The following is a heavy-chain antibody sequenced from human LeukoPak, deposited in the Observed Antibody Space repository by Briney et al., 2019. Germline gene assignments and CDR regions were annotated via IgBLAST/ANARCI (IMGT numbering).Heavy chain of an antibody. J-gene: IGHJ4*02. CDR2: INHIGST. D-gene: IGHD4-17*01. Sequence: SETLSLTCAVYGGSFSGYYWSWIRQPPGKGLEWIGEINHIGSTNYNPSLKSRVTISVDTSKNQFSLKLSSVTAADTAVYYCARASSTVTTNYWGQGTLVTVSS. CDR1: GGSFSGYY. CDR3: ARASSTVTTNY. V-gene: IGHV4-34*01.